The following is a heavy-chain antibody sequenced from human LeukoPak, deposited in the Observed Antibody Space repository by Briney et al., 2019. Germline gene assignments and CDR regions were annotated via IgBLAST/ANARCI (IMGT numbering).Heavy chain of an antibody. Sequence: SETLSLTCTVSGGSISSYYWSWIRQPPGKGLEWIGYIYYSGSTNYNPSLKSRVTISVDTSKNQFSLKLISVTAADPAVYYCARESSIRITIFGVVTSRDAFDIWGQGTMVTVSS. D-gene: IGHD3-3*01. J-gene: IGHJ3*02. CDR2: IYYSGST. CDR1: GGSISSYY. CDR3: ARESSIRITIFGVVTSRDAFDI. V-gene: IGHV4-59*01.